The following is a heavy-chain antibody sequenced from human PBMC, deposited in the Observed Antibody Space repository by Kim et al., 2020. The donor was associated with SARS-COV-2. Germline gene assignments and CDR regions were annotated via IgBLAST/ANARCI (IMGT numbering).Heavy chain of an antibody. V-gene: IGHV4-38-2*02. D-gene: IGHD3-3*01. CDR3: VRHPGFFASIYY. J-gene: IGHJ1*01. Sequence: SETLSLTCTMSGSSISSDYNWGLIRPPPGKVLEWVVSMWPPGGESYYNPSLKIRVTISFDKSNNQLSLNFNSATAADAADYYSVRHPGFFASIYYWGHGT. CDR1: GSSISSDYN. CDR2: MWPPGGES.